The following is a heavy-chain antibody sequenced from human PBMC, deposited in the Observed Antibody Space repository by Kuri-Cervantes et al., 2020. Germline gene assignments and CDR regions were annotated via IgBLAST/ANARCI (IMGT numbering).Heavy chain of an antibody. CDR3: TSHLLYDSSGYYTHFNY. Sequence: GESLKISCAASGFTFDDYAMHWFRQAPGKGLEWVAFIKSDSYGGTTEYAASVKGRFTISRDDSKRIAYLRMNSLKTEDTAVYYRTSHLLYDSSGYYTHFNYWGQGTLVTVSS. D-gene: IGHD3-22*01. V-gene: IGHV3-49*03. CDR2: IKSDSYGGTT. J-gene: IGHJ4*02. CDR1: GFTFDDYA.